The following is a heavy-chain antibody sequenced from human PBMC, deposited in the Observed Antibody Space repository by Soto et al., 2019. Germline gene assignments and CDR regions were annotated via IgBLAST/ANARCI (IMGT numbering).Heavy chain of an antibody. Sequence: EVQLVQYGGGWVQPDRSLRLSCGASGFTFDDYGMHWVRQAPGKGLEWVSSISWNSGRIGYADTVKGRFTISRDNVKNSLYLQMNSLRAEDTALYYCARSGEFSASDYFGFWGQGTLVTVSS. J-gene: IGHJ4*02. V-gene: IGHV3-9*01. CDR1: GFTFDDYG. CDR2: ISWNSGRI. D-gene: IGHD3-10*01. CDR3: ARSGEFSASDYFGF.